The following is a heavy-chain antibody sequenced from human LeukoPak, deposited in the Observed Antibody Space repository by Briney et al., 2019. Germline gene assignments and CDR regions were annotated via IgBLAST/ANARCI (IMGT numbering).Heavy chain of an antibody. CDR3: SGRSGFSSIY. CDR2: IRPDGSEK. CDR1: GFTFNIHW. D-gene: IGHD2-2*01. J-gene: IGHJ4*02. Sequence: PGGSLRLSCEASGFTFNIHWMNWVRQAPGKGLEWLANIRPDGSEKVYVDSVRGRFTISRDNTKNSVYPQMNNLRSEDSAVYYCSGRSGFSSIYWGQGIQVTVSS. V-gene: IGHV3-7*01.